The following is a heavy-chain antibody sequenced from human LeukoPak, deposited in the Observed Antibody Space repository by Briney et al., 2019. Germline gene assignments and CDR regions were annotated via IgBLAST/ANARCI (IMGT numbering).Heavy chain of an antibody. CDR2: IYYSGST. Sequence: PSETLSLTCTASGGSISSISYDWGWIRQPPGKGLEWIGSIYYSGSTYYNPSLKSRVTISVDTSKNQFSLKLSSVTAADTAVYYCARRTQSGYYFDSWGQGTLVTVSS. J-gene: IGHJ4*02. V-gene: IGHV4-39*01. CDR3: ARRTQSGYYFDS. D-gene: IGHD1-26*01. CDR1: GGSISSISYD.